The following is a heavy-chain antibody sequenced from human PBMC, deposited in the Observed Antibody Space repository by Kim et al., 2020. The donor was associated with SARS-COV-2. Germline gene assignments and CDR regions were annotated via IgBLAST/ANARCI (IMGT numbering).Heavy chain of an antibody. Sequence: GGSLRLSCAASGFTFSSYSMNWVRQAPGKGLEWVSSISSSSSYIYYADSVKGRFTISRDNAKNSLYLQMNSLRAEDTAVYYCARVPSSGWHGYYFDYWGQGTLVTVSS. V-gene: IGHV3-21*01. CDR2: ISSSSSYI. J-gene: IGHJ4*02. CDR3: ARVPSSGWHGYYFDY. D-gene: IGHD6-19*01. CDR1: GFTFSSYS.